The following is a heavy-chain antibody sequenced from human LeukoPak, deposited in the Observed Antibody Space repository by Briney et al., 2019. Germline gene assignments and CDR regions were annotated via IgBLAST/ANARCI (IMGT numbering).Heavy chain of an antibody. V-gene: IGHV4-39*01. CDR1: GGSISSSTYY. J-gene: IGHJ3*02. CDR3: AVSMTTVTTDAFDI. D-gene: IGHD4-17*01. Sequence: PSETLSLTCTVSGGSISSSTYYRGWIRQPPGKGLEWIANILHSGSTYYNPSLRSRVTISVDTSKNQFSLKLSSVTAADTAVYYCAVSMTTVTTDAFDIWGQGTMVTVSS. CDR2: ILHSGST.